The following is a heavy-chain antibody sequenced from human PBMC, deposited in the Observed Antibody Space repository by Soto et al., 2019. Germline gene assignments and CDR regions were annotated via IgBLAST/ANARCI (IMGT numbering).Heavy chain of an antibody. CDR1: GIAVSSNY. D-gene: IGHD2-21*02. J-gene: IGHJ4*02. CDR2: IYSGGNT. CDR3: ASGAWRSVDY. V-gene: IGHV3-66*01. Sequence: EVQLVESGGGLVQPGGSLRLSCAVSGIAVSSNYLSWVRQALGKGLEWVSIIYSGGNTYYADSVKGRFTISRDNSKNTLYLQMDSLRAEDTAVYYCASGAWRSVDYWGQGTLVTVSS.